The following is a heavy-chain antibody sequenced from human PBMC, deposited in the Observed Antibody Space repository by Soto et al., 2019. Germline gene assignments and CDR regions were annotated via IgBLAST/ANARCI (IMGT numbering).Heavy chain of an antibody. CDR2: ISSSGSTI. D-gene: IGHD2-8*01. V-gene: IGHV3-11*01. CDR1: GFTFSDYY. CDR3: ARDYPYAIYAFDI. Sequence: PGGSLRLSCAASGFTFSDYYMSWIRQAPGKGLEWVSYISSSGSTIYYADSVKGRFTISRDNAKNSLYLQMNSLRAEDTAVYYCARDYPYAIYAFDIWGQGTMVTVSS. J-gene: IGHJ3*02.